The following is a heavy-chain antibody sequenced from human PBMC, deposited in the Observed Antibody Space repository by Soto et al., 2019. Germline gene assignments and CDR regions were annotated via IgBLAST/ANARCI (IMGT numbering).Heavy chain of an antibody. CDR1: GFTFSVYR. J-gene: IGHJ3*02. V-gene: IGHV3-30*18. Sequence: GGSLRLSCGASGFTFSVYRMHWVRQAPGRGLEWVAAISYDGLNKDYADSVKGRFTISRDNSENILFLQMKSLRAEDTAVYYCAKGGAVDIWGQGTMVTVSS. CDR3: AKGGAVDI. CDR2: ISYDGLNK.